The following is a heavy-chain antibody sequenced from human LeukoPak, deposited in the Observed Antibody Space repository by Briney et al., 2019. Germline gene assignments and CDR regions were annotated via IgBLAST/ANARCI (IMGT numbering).Heavy chain of an antibody. Sequence: SETLSLTCTVSGDSINNYYWSWIRQPPGKGLEWIGYFYYSGSTNYNPSLKSRVTISVDTSKNQFSLKLSSVTAADTAVYYCARDPFLRAFDYWGQGTLVTVSS. J-gene: IGHJ4*02. V-gene: IGHV4-59*12. CDR2: FYYSGST. CDR3: ARDPFLRAFDY. CDR1: GDSINNYY. D-gene: IGHD3-10*01.